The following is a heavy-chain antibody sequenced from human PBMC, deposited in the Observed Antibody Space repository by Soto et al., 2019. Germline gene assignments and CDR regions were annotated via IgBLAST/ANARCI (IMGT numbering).Heavy chain of an antibody. J-gene: IGHJ4*02. D-gene: IGHD4-17*01. V-gene: IGHV5-51*01. Sequence: PGESLKSSCKASVYSFTSYWIAWVRQMPGKGLEWMGIIYPGDSDTRYSPSFQGQVTISADKSIGTAYLQWSSLKASDTAIYYCARQGLAVTMDYWGQGTLVTVPQ. CDR2: IYPGDSDT. CDR1: VYSFTSYW. CDR3: ARQGLAVTMDY.